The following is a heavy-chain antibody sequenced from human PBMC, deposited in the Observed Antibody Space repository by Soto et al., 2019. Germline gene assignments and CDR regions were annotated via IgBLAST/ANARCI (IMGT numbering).Heavy chain of an antibody. CDR3: ARDAADYGSGSYYSESHAFDI. CDR1: GFTFSSYA. D-gene: IGHD3-10*01. J-gene: IGHJ3*02. CDR2: ISYDGSNK. V-gene: IGHV3-30-3*01. Sequence: GGSLRLSCAASGFTFSSYAMHWVRQAPGKGLEWVAVISYDGSNKYYADSVKGRFTISRDNSKNTLYLQMNSLRAEDTAVYYCARDAADYGSGSYYSESHAFDIWGQGTMVTVSS.